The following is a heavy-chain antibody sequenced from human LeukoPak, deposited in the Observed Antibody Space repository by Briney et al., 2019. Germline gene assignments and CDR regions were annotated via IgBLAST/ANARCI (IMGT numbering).Heavy chain of an antibody. J-gene: IGHJ4*02. V-gene: IGHV4-59*01. CDR2: IYYRGST. D-gene: IGHD3-22*01. CDR3: ARADYDTSAYYYTSDY. CDR1: GGSINGYY. Sequence: SETLSLTCTVSGGSINGYYWSWIRQPPEKGLEWIGYIYYRGSTNYNPSLKSRVTISVDTSKNQFSLKLSSVTAADTAVYYCARADYDTSAYYYTSDYWGQGTLVTVSS.